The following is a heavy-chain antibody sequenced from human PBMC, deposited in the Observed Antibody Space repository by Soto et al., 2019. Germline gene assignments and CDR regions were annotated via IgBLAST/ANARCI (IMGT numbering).Heavy chain of an antibody. V-gene: IGHV4-38-2*01. Sequence: SETLSLTCAVSGYSISSGYYWGWIRQPPGKGLEWIGSIYHSGSTYYNPSLKSRVTISVDTSKNQFSLKLSSVTAADTAVYYCARGVAGQLTYYYYGMDVWGQGTTVTVSS. CDR3: ARGVAGQLTYYYYGMDV. D-gene: IGHD3-10*01. CDR2: IYHSGST. J-gene: IGHJ6*02. CDR1: GYSISSGYY.